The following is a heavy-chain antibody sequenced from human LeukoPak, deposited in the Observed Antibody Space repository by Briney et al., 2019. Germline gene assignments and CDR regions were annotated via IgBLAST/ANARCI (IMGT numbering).Heavy chain of an antibody. CDR2: ISSSSSYI. D-gene: IGHD2-15*01. CDR1: GFTFSSYA. CDR3: ARDLGGYCSGGSCYYYYGMDV. V-gene: IGHV3-21*01. Sequence: GGSLRLSCAASGFTFSSYAMNWVRQAPGKGLEWVSSISSSSSYIYYADSVKGRFTISRDNAKNSLYLQMNSLRAEDTAVYYCARDLGGYCSGGSCYYYYGMDVWGQGTTVTVCS. J-gene: IGHJ6*02.